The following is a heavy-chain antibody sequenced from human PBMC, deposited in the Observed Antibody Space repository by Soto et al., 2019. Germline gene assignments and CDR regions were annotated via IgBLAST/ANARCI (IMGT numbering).Heavy chain of an antibody. CDR3: ARVNVVVVAATREYYFDY. J-gene: IGHJ4*02. CDR2: INPNSGGT. CDR1: GYTFTGYY. V-gene: IGHV1-2*02. Sequence: ASVKVSCKASGYTFTGYYMHWVLQAPGQGLEWMGWINPNSGGTNYAQKFQGRATMTRDTSISTAYMELSRLRSDDTAVYYCARVNVVVVAATREYYFDYWGQGTLVTVS. D-gene: IGHD2-15*01.